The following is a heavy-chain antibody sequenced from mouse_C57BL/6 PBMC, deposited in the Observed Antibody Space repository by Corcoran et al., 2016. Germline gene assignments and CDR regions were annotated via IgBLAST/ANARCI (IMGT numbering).Heavy chain of an antibody. D-gene: IGHD1-1*01. CDR3: ASSDYYGSSYWYFDV. CDR1: GYTFTTYG. CDR2: INTYSGVP. J-gene: IGHJ1*03. V-gene: IGHV9-3*01. Sequence: QIQLVQSGPELKKPGETVKISCKASGYTFTTYGMSWVKQAPGKGLKWMGWINTYSGVPTYADDFKGRFAFSLETSASTAYLQINNLKNEDMATYFCASSDYYGSSYWYFDVWGTGTTVTVSS.